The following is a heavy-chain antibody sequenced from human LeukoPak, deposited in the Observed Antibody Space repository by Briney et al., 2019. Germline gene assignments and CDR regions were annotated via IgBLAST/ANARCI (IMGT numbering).Heavy chain of an antibody. D-gene: IGHD3-22*01. J-gene: IGHJ4*02. CDR3: ALWGPNYYDSSEDTRLGFDY. CDR2: FDPEDGET. CDR1: GYTLTELS. Sequence: ASVKVSCKVSGYTLTELSMHWVRQAPGKGLEWMGGFDPEDGETIYAQKFQGRVTMTEDTSTDTAYMELSSLRSEDTAVYYCALWGPNYYDSSEDTRLGFDYWGQGTLVTVSS. V-gene: IGHV1-24*01.